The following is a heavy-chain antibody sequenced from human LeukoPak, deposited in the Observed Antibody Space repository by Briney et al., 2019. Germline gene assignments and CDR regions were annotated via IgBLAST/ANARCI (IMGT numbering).Heavy chain of an antibody. CDR2: IYPGDSDT. CDR3: ARHIPDTAMVYGMDV. CDR1: GYSFTSYW. J-gene: IGHJ6*02. V-gene: IGHV5-51*01. D-gene: IGHD5-18*01. Sequence: GESLKISCKGSGYSFTSYWIGWVRQMPEKGLEWMGIIYPGDSDTRYSPSFQGQVTISADKSISTAYLQWSSLKASDTAMYYCARHIPDTAMVYGMDVWGQGTTVTVSS.